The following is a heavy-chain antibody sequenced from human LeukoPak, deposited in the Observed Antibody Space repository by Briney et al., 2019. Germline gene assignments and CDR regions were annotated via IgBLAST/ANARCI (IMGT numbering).Heavy chain of an antibody. CDR3: ARGGGWSFWHY. J-gene: IGHJ4*02. V-gene: IGHV3-66*03. Sequence: GGSLRLSCAASGFIVSSTYMNWIRQAPGKGLEWVSIFYSNANTYYADSVKGRFTISRDNSKNTLYLQMNSLRAEGTAVYYCARGGGWSFWHYWGQGTLVTVSS. CDR1: GFIVSSTY. D-gene: IGHD6-19*01. CDR2: FYSNANT.